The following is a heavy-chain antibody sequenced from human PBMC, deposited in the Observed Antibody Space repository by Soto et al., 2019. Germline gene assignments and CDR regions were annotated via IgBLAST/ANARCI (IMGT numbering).Heavy chain of an antibody. J-gene: IGHJ6*03. CDR1: GYTFSSYD. V-gene: IGHV1-8*01. CDR2: MNPKSGNT. Sequence: ASVKVSCKASGYTFSSYDSNWVRQATGQGLEWMGWMNPKSGNTGYVQKFQDRVTMTRDTSINTAYMELSGLRSEDTAVYYCARGASMDVWGKGTTVTVSS. CDR3: ARGASMDV.